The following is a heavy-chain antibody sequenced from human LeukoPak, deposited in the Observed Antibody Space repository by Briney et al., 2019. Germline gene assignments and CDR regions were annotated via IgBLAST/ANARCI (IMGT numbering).Heavy chain of an antibody. CDR3: AKDDYGGAGEFDY. CDR2: ISGSGGST. CDR1: GFTFSSYW. J-gene: IGHJ4*02. Sequence: GGSVRLSCAASGFTFSSYWMHWVRQAPGKGLEWVSAISGSGGSTYYADSVKGRFTISRDNSKNTLYLQMNSLRAEDTAVYYCAKDDYGGAGEFDYWGQGTLVTVSS. V-gene: IGHV3-23*01. D-gene: IGHD4-23*01.